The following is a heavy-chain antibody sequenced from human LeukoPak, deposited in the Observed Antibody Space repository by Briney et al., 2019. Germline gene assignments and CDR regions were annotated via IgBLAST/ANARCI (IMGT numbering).Heavy chain of an antibody. V-gene: IGHV1-24*01. CDR2: FDREDDER. CDR1: GYTLSELS. CDR3: ARGPSITMVRGGQWYYYMDV. D-gene: IGHD3-10*01. Sequence: ASVTVSCKVSGYTLSELSVHWVRQAPGKGLEWMGGFDREDDERIYAEKFQGRVTMTRDTSTNTVYMELSSLRSEDTAVYYCARGPSITMVRGGQWYYYMDVWGKGTTVTISS. J-gene: IGHJ6*03.